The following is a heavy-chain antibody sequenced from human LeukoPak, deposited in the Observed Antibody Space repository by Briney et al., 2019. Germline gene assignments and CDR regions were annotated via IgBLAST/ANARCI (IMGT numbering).Heavy chain of an antibody. V-gene: IGHV3-23*01. CDR2: ISGSGGST. D-gene: IGHD4-17*01. CDR1: GFTFSSYA. Sequence: GGSLRLSCAASGFTFSSYAMSWVRQAPGKGLEWVSAISGSGGSTYYADSVKGRFTISRDNSKNTLYLQMNSLRAEDTAVYYCARLQDYGDYQYYFDYWGQGTLVTASS. CDR3: ARLQDYGDYQYYFDY. J-gene: IGHJ4*02.